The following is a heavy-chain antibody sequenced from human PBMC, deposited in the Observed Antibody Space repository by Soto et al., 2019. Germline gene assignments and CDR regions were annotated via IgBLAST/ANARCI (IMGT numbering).Heavy chain of an antibody. D-gene: IGHD3-22*01. CDR1: GFTFSSYS. J-gene: IGHJ4*02. CDR2: ISSSSSYI. V-gene: IGHV3-21*01. Sequence: GGSLRLSCAASGFTFSSYSMNWVRQAPGKGLEWVSSISSSSSYIYYADSVKGRFTISRDNAKNSLYLQMNSLRAEDTAVYYCARDIGAYYYDSSGYYPGYWGQGTLVTVSS. CDR3: ARDIGAYYYDSSGYYPGY.